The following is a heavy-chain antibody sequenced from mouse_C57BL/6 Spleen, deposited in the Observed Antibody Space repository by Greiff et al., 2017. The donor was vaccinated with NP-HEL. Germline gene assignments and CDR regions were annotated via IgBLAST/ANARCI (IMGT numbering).Heavy chain of an antibody. CDR1: GYTFTDYY. CDR2: INPNNGGT. J-gene: IGHJ4*01. CDR3: ARQLRPNYYAMDY. Sequence: VQLQQSGPELVKPGASVKISCKASGYTFTDYYMNWVKQSHGKSLEWIGDINPNNGGTSYNQKFKGKATSTVDKSSSTAYMELRSLTSEDSAVYYCARQLRPNYYAMDYWGQGTSVTVSS. D-gene: IGHD3-2*02. V-gene: IGHV1-26*01.